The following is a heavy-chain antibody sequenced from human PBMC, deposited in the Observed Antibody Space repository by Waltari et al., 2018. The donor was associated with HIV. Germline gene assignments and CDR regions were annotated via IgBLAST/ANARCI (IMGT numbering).Heavy chain of an antibody. J-gene: IGHJ6*02. CDR2: IIPLFGEA. D-gene: IGHD3-22*01. CDR3: ARVPDRSGYQRYAMDV. CDR1: GGTVSSSD. Sequence: QVQLVRSGAEVKKPGSSVKVSCKASGGTVSSSDISWVRQAPGQGLEWMGAIIPLFGEANYAQKFQGRLTITADESTSTAYMELSSLRSEDTAVYYCARVPDRSGYQRYAMDVWGQGTTVTVS. V-gene: IGHV1-69*01.